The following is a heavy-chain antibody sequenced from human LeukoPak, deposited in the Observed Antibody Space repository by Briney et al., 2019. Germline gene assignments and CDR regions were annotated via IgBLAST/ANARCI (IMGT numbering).Heavy chain of an antibody. D-gene: IGHD3-10*01. CDR3: ARAYYYGSGTFDI. CDR2: IYYSGIT. Sequence: SETLSLTCTVSGDSISSYYWSWIRQPPGKGLEWIGYIYYSGITNYNPSLKSRVTISIDSSKNQVSLKLSSVTAADTAVYYCARAYYYGSGTFDIWGQGTMVTVSS. V-gene: IGHV4-59*01. J-gene: IGHJ3*02. CDR1: GDSISSYY.